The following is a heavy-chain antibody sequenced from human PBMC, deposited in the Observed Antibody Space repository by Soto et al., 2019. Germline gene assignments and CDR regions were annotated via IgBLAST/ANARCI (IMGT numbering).Heavy chain of an antibody. J-gene: IGHJ4*02. CDR2: IIPIFGTA. V-gene: IGHV1-69*01. CDR3: ARGPVSRGYSYRRFAEIDY. D-gene: IGHD5-18*01. CDR1: GCTFSSYA. Sequence: QVQLVQSGAEVKKPGSSVKVSCKSSGCTFSSYAISWVRQAPGQGLEWMGGIIPIFGTANYAQKFQGRVTITADESTSTAYMELSSLRSEDTAVYYCARGPVSRGYSYRRFAEIDYWGQGTLVTVSS.